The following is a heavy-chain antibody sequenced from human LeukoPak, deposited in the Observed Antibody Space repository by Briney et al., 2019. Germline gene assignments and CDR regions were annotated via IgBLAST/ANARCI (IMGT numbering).Heavy chain of an antibody. CDR1: GYTFTGYY. V-gene: IGHV1-2*02. Sequence: ASVKVSCKASGYTFTGYYMHWVRQAPGQGLEWMGWINPNSGGTDYAQKFQGRVTMTRDTSISTAYMEVSRLRSDDTAVYYCARDTEGYASGSYHPAYWGQGTLVTVSS. J-gene: IGHJ4*02. CDR2: INPNSGGT. D-gene: IGHD3-10*01. CDR3: ARDTEGYASGSYHPAY.